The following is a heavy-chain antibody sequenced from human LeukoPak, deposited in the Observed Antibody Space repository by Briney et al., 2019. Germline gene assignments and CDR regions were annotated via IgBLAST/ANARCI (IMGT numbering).Heavy chain of an antibody. CDR3: ARAYCGGDCYGLDYYYYYMDV. Sequence: ASLKVSCKTSGYTFTRYQMHWVRQAPGQGLEWKGILNPSRGSTSYAQKFQGRVTMTRDRSTSTVYMELSSLRSEDTAVYYCARAYCGGDCYGLDYYYYYMDVWGKGTTVTVSS. V-gene: IGHV1-46*03. CDR1: GYTFTRYQ. J-gene: IGHJ6*03. D-gene: IGHD2-21*01. CDR2: LNPSRGST.